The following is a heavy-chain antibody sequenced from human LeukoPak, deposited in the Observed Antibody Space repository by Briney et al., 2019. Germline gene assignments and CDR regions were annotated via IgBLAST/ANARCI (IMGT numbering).Heavy chain of an antibody. V-gene: IGHV3-33*08. CDR2: IWYGGSNK. J-gene: IGHJ4*02. CDR3: ARLRIMITFGGVIDPFDY. CDR1: GFTFSSYG. D-gene: IGHD3-16*02. Sequence: GRSLRLSCAASGFTFSSYGMHWVRQAPGKGLEWVAVIWYGGSNKYYADSVKGRFTISRDNSKNTLYLQMNSLRAEDTAVYYCARLRIMITFGGVIDPFDYWGQGTLVTVSS.